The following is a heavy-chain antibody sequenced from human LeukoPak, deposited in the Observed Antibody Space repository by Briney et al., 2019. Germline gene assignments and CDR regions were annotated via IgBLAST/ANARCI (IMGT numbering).Heavy chain of an antibody. J-gene: IGHJ4*02. CDR3: AKSGQWLVPQGLDY. V-gene: IGHV3-23*01. CDR1: GFTFSSYA. Sequence: PGGSLRLSCAASGFTFSSYAMSWVRQAPGKGLEWASAISGSGGSTYYADSVKGRFINSRDNSKNTLYLQMNSLRAEDTAVYYCAKSGQWLVPQGLDYWGQGTLVTVSS. D-gene: IGHD6-19*01. CDR2: ISGSGGST.